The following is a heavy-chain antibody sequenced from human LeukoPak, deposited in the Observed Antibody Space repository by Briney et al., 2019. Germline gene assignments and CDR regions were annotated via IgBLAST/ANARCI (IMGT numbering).Heavy chain of an antibody. V-gene: IGHV3-30*02. D-gene: IGHD3-3*01. Sequence: GGSLRLSCAASGFTFSSYGMHWVRQAPGKGLEWVAFIRYDGSNKYYADSVKGRFTISRDNSQNTLDLQINSLRAEDTAVYLCARGDRYYDVWSGGTDQLYYYYMDVWGKGTTVTVSS. CDR2: IRYDGSNK. CDR3: ARGDRYYDVWSGGTDQLYYYYMDV. J-gene: IGHJ6*03. CDR1: GFTFSSYG.